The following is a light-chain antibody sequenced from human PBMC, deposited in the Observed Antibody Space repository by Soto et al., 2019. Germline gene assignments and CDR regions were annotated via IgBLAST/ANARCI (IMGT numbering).Light chain of an antibody. CDR1: QSVSSSY. V-gene: IGKV3-20*01. Sequence: EIVLTQSPGTLSLSPGERATLSCRASQSVSSSYLAWYQQKPGQAPRLLIYGAFNRATGIPDRFSGSGSGTDFTLTISRLEPEDFAVYYCRQYGRSLGFAFGRGTKVAIK. J-gene: IGKJ4*01. CDR2: GAF. CDR3: RQYGRSLGFA.